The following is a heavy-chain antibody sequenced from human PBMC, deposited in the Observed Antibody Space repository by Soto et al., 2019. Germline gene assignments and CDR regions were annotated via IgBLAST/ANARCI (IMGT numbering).Heavy chain of an antibody. CDR2: VYYSGST. D-gene: IGHD3-3*01. CDR3: ARGRVLDF. CDR1: GASISDGNYY. Sequence: QVQLQESGPGLVKPSQTLSLTCSVSGASISDGNYYWTWLRQSPARGLEWIGYVYYSGSTYYNPSLQSRVTISADTSNNYYSLKLNSVTVADTAVYFCARGRVLDFWGQGILVTVSS. V-gene: IGHV4-30-4*01. J-gene: IGHJ4*02.